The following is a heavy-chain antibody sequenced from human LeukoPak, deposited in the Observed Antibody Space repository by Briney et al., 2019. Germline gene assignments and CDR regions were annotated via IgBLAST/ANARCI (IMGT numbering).Heavy chain of an antibody. Sequence: GVARKSSSKGPGFGFTSYWIGWVRPMPGKGGEWMGIIYSDDFDNRYSPSFEGQVIISVDKSKDNTYLQWRSMQAAHTATYYCARHGHCTNGVCYSNYYYYMDVWGKGTTVTVSS. J-gene: IGHJ6*03. CDR2: IYSDDFDN. D-gene: IGHD2-8*01. CDR1: GFGFTSYW. CDR3: ARHGHCTNGVCYSNYYYYMDV. V-gene: IGHV5-51*01.